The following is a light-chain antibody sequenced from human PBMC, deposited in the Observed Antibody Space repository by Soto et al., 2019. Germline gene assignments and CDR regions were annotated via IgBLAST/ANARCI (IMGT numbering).Light chain of an antibody. V-gene: IGKV3-20*01. CDR1: QSVSSSY. CDR3: QQYNNWPPIT. Sequence: EIVLTQSPGSLSXXPXXXXXLXXGAXQSVSSSYLAWYQQKPGQAPRLLIYGASSRATGIPDRFSGSGSGTEFTLTISSLQSEDFAVYYCQQYNNWPPITFGQGTRLEIK. CDR2: GAS. J-gene: IGKJ5*01.